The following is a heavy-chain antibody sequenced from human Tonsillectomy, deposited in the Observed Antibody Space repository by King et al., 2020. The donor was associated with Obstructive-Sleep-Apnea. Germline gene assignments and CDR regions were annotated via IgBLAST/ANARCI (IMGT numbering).Heavy chain of an antibody. CDR1: GGSSSSYY. V-gene: IGHV4-59*01. CDR2: FYYIGST. J-gene: IGHJ4*02. Sequence: QLQEAGPGLVKPSETLSLTCTVSGGSSSSYYWSWIRQPPGKGLEWIGYFYYIGSTNYNPSLQSRVTISVDTSKNQFPLKLSSVTAADTAVYYCARDRGELGLGYWGQGTLVTVSS. CDR3: ARDRGELGLGY. D-gene: IGHD7-27*01.